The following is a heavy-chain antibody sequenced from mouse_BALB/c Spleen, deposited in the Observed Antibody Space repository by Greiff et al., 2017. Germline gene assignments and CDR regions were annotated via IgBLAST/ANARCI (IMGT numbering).Heavy chain of an antibody. J-gene: IGHJ4*01. CDR1: GFSLTSYG. Sequence: VMLVESGPGLVAPSQSLSITCTVSGFSLTSYGVHWVRQPPGKGLEWLGVIWAGGSTNYNSALMSRLSISKDNSKSQVFLKMNSLQTDDTAMYYCAREDYGSSPYAMDYWGQGTSVTVSS. V-gene: IGHV2-9*02. D-gene: IGHD1-1*01. CDR2: IWAGGST. CDR3: AREDYGSSPYAMDY.